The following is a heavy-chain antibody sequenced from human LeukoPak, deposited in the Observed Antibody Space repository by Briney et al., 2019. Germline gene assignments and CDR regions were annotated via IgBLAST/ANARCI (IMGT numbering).Heavy chain of an antibody. D-gene: IGHD2-2*01. CDR2: IYHSGST. CDR1: GGSISSGDYY. V-gene: IGHV4-30-2*01. Sequence: SETLSLTCTVSGGSISSGDYYWSWIRQPPGKGLEWIGYIYHSGSTYYNPSLKSRVTISVDRSKNQFSLKLSSVTAADTAVYYCARVKSFGYCSSTSCAGAFDIWGQGTMVTVSS. CDR3: ARVKSFGYCSSTSCAGAFDI. J-gene: IGHJ3*02.